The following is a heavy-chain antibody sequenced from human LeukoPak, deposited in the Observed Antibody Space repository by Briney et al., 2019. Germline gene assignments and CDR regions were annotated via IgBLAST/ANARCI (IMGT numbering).Heavy chain of an antibody. V-gene: IGHV1-18*01. CDR1: GYTFTSYD. J-gene: IGHJ4*02. CDR2: ISAYNGNI. Sequence: GASVKVSCKASGYTFTSYDINWVRQAPGQGLEWMGWISAYNGNINYAQKLQGRVTMTTDTSTSTAYMELRSLRSDDTAVYYCARVVYSGYASFHFFDYWGQGTLVTVSS. D-gene: IGHD5-12*01. CDR3: ARVVYSGYASFHFFDY.